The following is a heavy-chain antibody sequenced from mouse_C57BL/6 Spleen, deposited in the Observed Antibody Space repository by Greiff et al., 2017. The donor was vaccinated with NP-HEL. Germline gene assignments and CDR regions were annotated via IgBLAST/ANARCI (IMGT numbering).Heavy chain of an antibody. D-gene: IGHD6-2*01. CDR1: GFTFSDYG. J-gene: IGHJ1*03. Sequence: DVKLVESGGGLVKPGGSLKLSCAASGFTFSDYGMHWVRQAPEKGLEWVAYISSGSSTLYYADTVKGRFTISRDNAKNTLFLQMTSLRSEDTAMYYCARRSLPWYFDVWGTGTTVTVSS. CDR2: ISSGSSTL. CDR3: ARRSLPWYFDV. V-gene: IGHV5-17*01.